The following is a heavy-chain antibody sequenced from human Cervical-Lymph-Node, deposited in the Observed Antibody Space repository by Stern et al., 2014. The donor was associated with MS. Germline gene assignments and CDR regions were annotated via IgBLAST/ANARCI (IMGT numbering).Heavy chain of an antibody. J-gene: IGHJ4*02. CDR2: VSYAGTQR. V-gene: IGHV3-30-3*01. CDR1: GFTFSTYA. CDR3: ARGGRGVGLEY. D-gene: IGHD3-10*01. Sequence: VQLVESGAGVVQPGRSLSLSCVASGFTFSTYAMHWVRQAPGKGLEWVAFVSYAGTQRNSTDSVKARFTISRDNSKNTLYVHMNSLRDEDTAVYFCARGGRGVGLEYWGQGALVTVSS.